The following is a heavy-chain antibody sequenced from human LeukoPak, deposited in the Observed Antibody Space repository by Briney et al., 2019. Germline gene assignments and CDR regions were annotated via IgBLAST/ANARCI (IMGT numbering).Heavy chain of an antibody. Sequence: GGSMRLSCAASGFTFSSYAMSWARQAPGKGLEWVSGISGSGGSTYYADSVKGRFTISRDNSKKTLYLQMNSLRAADTAIYYCAKAQWYYYGSGTHWDYWGQGTLVTVSS. V-gene: IGHV3-23*01. CDR3: AKAQWYYYGSGTHWDY. D-gene: IGHD3-10*01. CDR2: ISGSGGST. CDR1: GFTFSSYA. J-gene: IGHJ4*02.